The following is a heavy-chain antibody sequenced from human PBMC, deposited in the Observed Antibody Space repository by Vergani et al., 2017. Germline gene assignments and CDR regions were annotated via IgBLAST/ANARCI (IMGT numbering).Heavy chain of an antibody. V-gene: IGHV3-30*02. CDR2: IRYDGSNK. Sequence: QVQLVESGGGVVQPGGSLRLSCAASGFTFSSYGMHWVRQAPGKGREWVAFIRYDGSNKYYADSVKGRFTISRDNAKNSLYLQMNSLRAEDTAVYYCARDGYGARGGYFDYWGQGTLVTVSS. CDR1: GFTFSSYG. D-gene: IGHD3-10*01. CDR3: ARDGYGARGGYFDY. J-gene: IGHJ4*02.